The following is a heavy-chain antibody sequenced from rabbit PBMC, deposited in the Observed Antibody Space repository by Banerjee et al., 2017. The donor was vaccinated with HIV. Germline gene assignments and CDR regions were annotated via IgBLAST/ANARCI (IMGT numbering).Heavy chain of an antibody. J-gene: IGHJ4*01. D-gene: IGHD8-1*01. CDR1: GFTISSSYR. CDR3: ARDSGRSDFGL. Sequence: QSLEESGGDLVKPGASLTLTCTASGFTISSSYRICWVRQAPGKGLEWIACIWTGDGGTYYASWAKGRFTISKTSSTTMTLQMTSLTAADTATYFCARDSGRSDFGLWGPGTLVTVS. V-gene: IGHV1S40*01. CDR2: IWTGDGGT.